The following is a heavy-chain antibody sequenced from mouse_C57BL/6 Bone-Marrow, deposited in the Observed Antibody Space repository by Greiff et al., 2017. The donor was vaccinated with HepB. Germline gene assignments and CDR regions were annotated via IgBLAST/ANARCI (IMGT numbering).Heavy chain of an antibody. CDR3: ARGGYYGSRRTWFAY. D-gene: IGHD1-1*01. CDR2: IYPGDGDT. CDR1: GYAFSSYW. V-gene: IGHV1-80*01. Sequence: QVQLQQSGAELVKPGASVKISCKASGYAFSSYWMNWVKQRPGKGLEWIGQIYPGDGDTNYNGKFKGKATLTADKSSSTAYMQLSSLTSEDSAVYFCARGGYYGSRRTWFAYWGQGTLVTVSA. J-gene: IGHJ3*01.